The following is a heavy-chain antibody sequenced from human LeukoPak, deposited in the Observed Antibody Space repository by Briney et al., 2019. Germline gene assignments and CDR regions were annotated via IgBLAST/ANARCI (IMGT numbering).Heavy chain of an antibody. CDR2: INPSGGST. Sequence: ASVKVSCKASGYTFTSYYMHWVRQAPGQGLEWMGIINPSGGSTSYAQKFQGGVTMTRDMSTSTVYMELSSLRSEDTAVYYCARGVAAVYYYMDVWGKGTTVTVSS. J-gene: IGHJ6*03. D-gene: IGHD6-13*01. CDR3: ARGVAAVYYYMDV. V-gene: IGHV1-46*01. CDR1: GYTFTSYY.